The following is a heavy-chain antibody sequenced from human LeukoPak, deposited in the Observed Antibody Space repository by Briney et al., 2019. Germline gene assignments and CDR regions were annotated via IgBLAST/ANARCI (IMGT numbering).Heavy chain of an antibody. D-gene: IGHD2-15*01. V-gene: IGHV3-74*01. J-gene: IGHJ4*02. Sequence: PGGSLRLSCAASGFTFSSYWMHWVRHAPGKGLVWVSRINSDGSSTSYADSVKGRFTISRDNAKNTLYLQMNSLRAEDTAVYYCAFGAFCSGGSCPGYFDYWGQGTLVTVSS. CDR3: AFGAFCSGGSCPGYFDY. CDR2: INSDGSST. CDR1: GFTFSSYW.